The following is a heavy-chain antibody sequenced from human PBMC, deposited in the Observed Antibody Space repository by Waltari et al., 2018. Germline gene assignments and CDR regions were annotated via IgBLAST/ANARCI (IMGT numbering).Heavy chain of an antibody. CDR2: ISYDGSNK. D-gene: IGHD1-26*01. CDR1: GFTFSSYA. J-gene: IGHJ6*02. Sequence: QVQLVESGGGVVQPGRSLRLSCAASGFTFSSYAMHWVRQAPGKGLGWVAVISYDGSNKYYADSVKGRFTISRDNAKNTLYLQMNSLRAEDTAVYYCARSFGSYYGPYYYYYYGMDVWGQGTTVTVSS. V-gene: IGHV3-30*01. CDR3: ARSFGSYYGPYYYYYYGMDV.